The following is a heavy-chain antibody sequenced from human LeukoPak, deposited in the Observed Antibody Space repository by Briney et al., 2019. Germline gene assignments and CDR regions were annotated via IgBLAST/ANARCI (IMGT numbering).Heavy chain of an antibody. CDR3: AKDPDPVESHFDY. CDR2: ISYDGSNK. J-gene: IGHJ4*02. D-gene: IGHD3-3*01. Sequence: RGSLRLSCAASGFTFGDYAMNWVRQAPGKGLEWVAVISYDGSNKYYADSVKGRFTISRDNSKNTLYLQMNSLRAEDTAVYYCAKDPDPVESHFDYWGQGTLVTVSS. CDR1: GFTFGDYA. V-gene: IGHV3-30*18.